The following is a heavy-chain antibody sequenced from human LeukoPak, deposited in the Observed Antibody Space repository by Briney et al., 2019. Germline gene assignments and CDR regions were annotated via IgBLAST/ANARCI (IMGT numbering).Heavy chain of an antibody. Sequence: PGGSLRLSCAASGCTFSSYGMHWVRQAPGKGLEWVAVIWYDGSNKYYADSVKGRFTISRDNSKNTLYLQMNSLRAEDTAVYYCARDFTDYGDYGAFDYWGQGTLVTVSS. CDR2: IWYDGSNK. D-gene: IGHD4-17*01. CDR3: ARDFTDYGDYGAFDY. CDR1: GCTFSSYG. V-gene: IGHV3-33*01. J-gene: IGHJ4*02.